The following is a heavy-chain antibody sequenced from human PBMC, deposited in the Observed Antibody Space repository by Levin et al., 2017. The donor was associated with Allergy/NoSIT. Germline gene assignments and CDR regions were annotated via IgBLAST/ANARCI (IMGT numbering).Heavy chain of an antibody. CDR3: AREPYYYDSSGYLPTDY. J-gene: IGHJ4*02. V-gene: IGHV3-21*01. CDR1: GFTFSSYS. Sequence: GGSLRLSCAASGFTFSSYSMNWVRQAPGKGLEWVSSISSSSSYIYYADSVKGRFTISRDNAKNSLYLQMNSLRAEDTAVYYCAREPYYYDSSGYLPTDYWGQGTLVTVSS. D-gene: IGHD3-22*01. CDR2: ISSSSSYI.